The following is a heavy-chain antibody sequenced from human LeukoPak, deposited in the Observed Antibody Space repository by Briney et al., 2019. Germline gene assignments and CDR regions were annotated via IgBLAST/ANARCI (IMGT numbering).Heavy chain of an antibody. CDR1: GLTFSGYW. V-gene: IGHV3-7*01. J-gene: IGHJ4*02. CDR3: ARMPTADY. D-gene: IGHD4-17*01. Sequence: PVGSLRLSCAASGLTFSGYWMSWVRQAPGKGLEWVANINQNGSMKYYVASVTGRFTLADENAKTSLYLQMHSLRAEDTAVYYCARMPTADYWGQGTLVTVSS. CDR2: INQNGSMK.